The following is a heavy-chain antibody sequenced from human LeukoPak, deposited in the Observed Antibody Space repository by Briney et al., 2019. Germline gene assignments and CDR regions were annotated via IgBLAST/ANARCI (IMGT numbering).Heavy chain of an antibody. J-gene: IGHJ4*02. Sequence: PSETLSLTCTVSGGSISSYYWSWIRQPPGKGLEWIGYIYYSGSTNYNPSLKSRVTISVDTSKNQFSLKLSSVTAADTAAYYCAREASSGYFDYWGQGTLVTVSS. V-gene: IGHV4-59*01. CDR1: GGSISSYY. CDR3: AREASSGYFDY. CDR2: IYYSGST. D-gene: IGHD1-26*01.